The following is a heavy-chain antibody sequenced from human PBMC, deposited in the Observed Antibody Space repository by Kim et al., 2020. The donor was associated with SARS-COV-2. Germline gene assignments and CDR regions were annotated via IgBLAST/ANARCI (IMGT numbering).Heavy chain of an antibody. CDR1: GFTFDDYA. Sequence: GGSLRLSCAASGFTFDDYAMHWVRQAPGKGLGWVSGISWNSGSIGYADSVKGRFTISRDNAKNSLYLQMNSLRAEDTALYYCAKGGTGLWFGELFSSPHGMDVWGQGTTVTVSS. D-gene: IGHD3-10*01. CDR2: ISWNSGSI. J-gene: IGHJ6*02. V-gene: IGHV3-9*01. CDR3: AKGGTGLWFGELFSSPHGMDV.